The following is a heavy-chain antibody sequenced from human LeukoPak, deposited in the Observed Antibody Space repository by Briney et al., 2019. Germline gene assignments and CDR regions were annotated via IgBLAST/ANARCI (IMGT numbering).Heavy chain of an antibody. V-gene: IGHV3-74*01. CDR3: ARSIHSGSSQY. CDR2: INTDESIT. Sequence: PGGSLRLSCAASGFTFSTSWMHWVRQAPGKGLVWVSRINTDESITGYADSVKGRFTISRDNAKNTLYLQMNSLRGEDTAVYYCARSIHSGSSQYWGQGTLVTVSS. J-gene: IGHJ4*02. CDR1: GFTFSTSW. D-gene: IGHD6-6*01.